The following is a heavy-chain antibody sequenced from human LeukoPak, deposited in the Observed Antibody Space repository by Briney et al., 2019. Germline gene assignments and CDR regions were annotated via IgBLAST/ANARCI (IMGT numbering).Heavy chain of an antibody. CDR1: GFSFSNYD. CDR2: ISSISTTM. J-gene: IGHJ4*02. Sequence: PGGSLRLSCAASGFSFSNYDMNWVRQAPGKGLEWISYISSISTTMYYADSVKGRFTISRDNAKNSLFLQMDSLRDEDTAVYYCATYDYWGQGTLVSVSS. V-gene: IGHV3-48*02. CDR3: ATYDY.